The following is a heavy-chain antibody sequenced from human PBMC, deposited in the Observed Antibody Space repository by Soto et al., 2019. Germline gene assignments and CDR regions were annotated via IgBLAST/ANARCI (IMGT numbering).Heavy chain of an antibody. CDR3: ARAEMRMGDYGDYPGPDY. Sequence: QVQLVQSGAEVKKPGASVKVSCKASGYTFTSYAMHWVRQAPGQRLEWMGWINAGNGNTKYSQKFQGRVTITRDTSASTAYMELSSLRSEDTAVYYCARAEMRMGDYGDYPGPDYWGQGTLVTVSS. D-gene: IGHD4-17*01. V-gene: IGHV1-3*01. CDR2: INAGNGNT. CDR1: GYTFTSYA. J-gene: IGHJ4*02.